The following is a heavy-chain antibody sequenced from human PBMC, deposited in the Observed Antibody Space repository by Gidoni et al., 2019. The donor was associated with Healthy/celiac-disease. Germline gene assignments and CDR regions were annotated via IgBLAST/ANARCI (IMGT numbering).Heavy chain of an antibody. CDR3: SRDFGHDY. Sequence: EVQLVESGGGLVQPGGSLSLSCAASGFSFSSYWMSGVRQAPGKGLEWVANIKQDGSEQYYVDSVKCRFTISRDNAKNSLSLQMNSLRAEDTAEYYCSRDFGHDYWGQGTLVTVSS. CDR2: IKQDGSEQ. V-gene: IGHV3-7*01. CDR1: GFSFSSYW. D-gene: IGHD3-3*01. J-gene: IGHJ4*02.